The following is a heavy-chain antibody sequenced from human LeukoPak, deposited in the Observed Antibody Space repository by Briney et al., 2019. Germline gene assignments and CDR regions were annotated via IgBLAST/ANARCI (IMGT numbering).Heavy chain of an antibody. V-gene: IGHV6-1*01. J-gene: IGHJ4*02. D-gene: IGHD3-10*01. CDR3: ARVRSGIFEY. CDR1: GDSVSSNLVT. Sequence: SQTLSLTCAISGDSVSSNLVTWNWIRQSPSRGLEWLGRTYYRSKWSNGYGDSVKSRITINPDTSKNQFSLQLNSVTPEDTAVYYCARVRSGIFEYWGQGTLVTVSS. CDR2: TYYRSKWSN.